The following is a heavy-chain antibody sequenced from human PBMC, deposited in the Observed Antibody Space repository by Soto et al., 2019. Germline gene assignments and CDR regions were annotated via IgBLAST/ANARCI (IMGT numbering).Heavy chain of an antibody. J-gene: IGHJ4*02. CDR3: AKDEGVGGTLGLFDY. Sequence: QVQLVESGGGAVQPGESLRLSCVASGFDFTYYAMHWVRQAPGKGLESVAVMSSDGSKIHHTDSVKGRFTISRDNSKTTLYLQMYSLRKEDTAVYFCAKDEGVGGTLGLFDYWGQGTLVSVSS. CDR1: GFDFTYYA. D-gene: IGHD1-26*01. V-gene: IGHV3-30*18. CDR2: MSSDGSKI.